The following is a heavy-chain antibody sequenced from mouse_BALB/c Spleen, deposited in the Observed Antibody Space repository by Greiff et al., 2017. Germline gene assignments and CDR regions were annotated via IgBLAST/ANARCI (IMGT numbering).Heavy chain of an antibody. D-gene: IGHD1-1*01. Sequence: EVQLQQSGPELVKPGASVKIPCKASGYTFTDYNMDWVKQSHGKSLEWIGDINPNNGGTIYNQKFKGKATLTVDKSSSTAYMELRSLTSEDTAVYYCAREAFDYGSRPFAYWGQGTLVTVSA. J-gene: IGHJ3*01. CDR2: INPNNGGT. V-gene: IGHV1-18*01. CDR3: AREAFDYGSRPFAY. CDR1: GYTFTDYN.